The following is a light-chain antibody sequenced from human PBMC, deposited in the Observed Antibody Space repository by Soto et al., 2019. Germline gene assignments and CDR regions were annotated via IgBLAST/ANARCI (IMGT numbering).Light chain of an antibody. CDR2: DAS. CDR1: QSVSSY. J-gene: IGKJ5*01. Sequence: EIVLTQSPVTLSLSPGERATLSCRASQSVSSYLAWYQQRPGQAPRLLIYDASNRATGIPARFSGSGSGTDFTLTIDNLEPEDFAIYYCQQRNSWPPITFGQGTRLETK. CDR3: QQRNSWPPIT. V-gene: IGKV3-11*01.